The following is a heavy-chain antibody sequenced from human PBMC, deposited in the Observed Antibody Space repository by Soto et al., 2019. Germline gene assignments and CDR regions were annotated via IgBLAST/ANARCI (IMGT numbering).Heavy chain of an antibody. V-gene: IGHV1-18*01. CDR1: GYTFTNYG. CDR2: INNYNGIT. CDR3: ARRGLDY. Sequence: QVQLVQSGAEVKKPGASVKVSCKASGYTFTNYGISWVRQAPGQGLEWMGWINNYNGITTYGQKFQGRVTMTTDTATSTAYMERRSLRSDDTAVYYCARRGLDYWGQGTLVTVSS. J-gene: IGHJ4*02.